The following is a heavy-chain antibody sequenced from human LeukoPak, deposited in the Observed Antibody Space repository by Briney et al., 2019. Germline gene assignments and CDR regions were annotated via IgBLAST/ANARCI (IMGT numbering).Heavy chain of an antibody. CDR2: IKQDGSEK. J-gene: IGHJ4*02. CDR3: ARVRDYRSRDYYFDY. D-gene: IGHD2-21*01. CDR1: GFTFSSYW. Sequence: GGSLRLSCAASGFTFSSYWMTWVRQAPGKGLEWVANIKQDGSEKYYVDSVKGRFTISRDNAKNSLYLQMNSLRAEDTAVYYCARVRDYRSRDYYFDYWGQGTLVTVSS. V-gene: IGHV3-7*01.